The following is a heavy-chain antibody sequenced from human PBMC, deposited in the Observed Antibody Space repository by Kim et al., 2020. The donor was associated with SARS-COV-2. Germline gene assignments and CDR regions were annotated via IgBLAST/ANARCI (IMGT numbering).Heavy chain of an antibody. D-gene: IGHD6-19*01. CDR1: GYTFTSYS. CDR3: AGVSSGGHFDY. V-gene: IGHV1-46*01. J-gene: IGHJ4*02. CDR2: INPSGGST. Sequence: ASVKVSCKASGYTFTSYSIHWVRQAPGQGLEWMGTINPSGGSTNYAQKFQGRVTMTRDTPTSTAYMDLGSLRSEDTAVYYCAGVSSGGHFDYWGQGTLVTVSS.